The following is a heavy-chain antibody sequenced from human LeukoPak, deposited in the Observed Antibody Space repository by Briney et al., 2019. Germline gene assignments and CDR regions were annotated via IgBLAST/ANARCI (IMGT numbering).Heavy chain of an antibody. CDR1: GYTFTSYG. J-gene: IGHJ5*02. Sequence: ASVKVSCKASGYTFTSYGISWVRQAPGQGLEWMGWISAYNGNTNYAQKLQGRVTMTTDTSTSTACMELRSLRSDDTAVYYCARDLKVGELLYRPNNWFDPWGQGTLVTVSS. CDR2: ISAYNGNT. D-gene: IGHD3-10*01. CDR3: ARDLKVGELLYRPNNWFDP. V-gene: IGHV1-18*01.